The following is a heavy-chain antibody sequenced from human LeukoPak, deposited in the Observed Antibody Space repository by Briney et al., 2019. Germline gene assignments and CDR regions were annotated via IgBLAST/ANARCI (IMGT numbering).Heavy chain of an antibody. CDR2: IYSGGST. CDR1: GFTVSSNY. J-gene: IGHJ4*02. Sequence: TGGSLRLSCAASGFTVSSNYMSWVRQAPGKGLEWVSVIYSGGSTYYADSVKGRFTISRDNSKNTLYLQMNSLRAEDTAVYYCCFSWGTHLYYWGQGTLVTVSS. CDR3: CFSWGTHLYY. D-gene: IGHD1-1*01. V-gene: IGHV3-53*01.